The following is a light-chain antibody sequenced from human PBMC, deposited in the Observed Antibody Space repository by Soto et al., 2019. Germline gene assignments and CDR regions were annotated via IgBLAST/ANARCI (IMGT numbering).Light chain of an antibody. CDR3: QQYNSSPWT. CDR1: QSVSSSF. V-gene: IGKV3-20*01. Sequence: ENVLAQSPGTPVFSSGEKTTPPCRGSQSVSSSFLAWYQQKPGQAPRLLIYGASSRATGIPDRFSGSGSGTDFTLTISRLEPEDFAVYYCQQYNSSPWTFGRGTKV. CDR2: GAS. J-gene: IGKJ1*01.